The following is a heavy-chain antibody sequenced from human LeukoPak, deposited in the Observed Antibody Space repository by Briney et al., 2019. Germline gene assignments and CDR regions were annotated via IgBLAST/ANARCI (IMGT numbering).Heavy chain of an antibody. J-gene: IGHJ4*02. CDR3: ARGAVRGGTNFDY. CDR1: AGSISSSSYY. Sequence: SETLSLTCTVSAGSISSSSYYWGWIRQPPGKGLEWIGSIYYSGSTYYNPSLKSRVTISVDTSKNQFSLQLNSVTPEDTAVYYCARGAVRGGTNFDYWGQGTLVTVSS. D-gene: IGHD3-10*01. V-gene: IGHV4-39*01. CDR2: IYYSGST.